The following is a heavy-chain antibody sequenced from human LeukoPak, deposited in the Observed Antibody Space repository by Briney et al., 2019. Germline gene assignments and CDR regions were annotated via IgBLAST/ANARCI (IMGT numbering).Heavy chain of an antibody. CDR2: ISSSSSYI. J-gene: IGHJ4*02. CDR1: GFTFSSYS. Sequence: PGGSLRLSCAASGFTFSSYSMNWVRQAPGKGLEWVSSISSSSSYIYYADSLKGRFTISRDNARNSLYLQMNSLRAEDTAVYYCARGPAAYYSDYWGQGTLVTVSS. CDR3: ARGPAAYYSDY. V-gene: IGHV3-21*01.